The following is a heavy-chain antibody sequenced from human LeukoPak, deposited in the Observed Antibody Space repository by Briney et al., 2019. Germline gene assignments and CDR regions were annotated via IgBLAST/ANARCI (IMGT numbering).Heavy chain of an antibody. V-gene: IGHV3-48*03. Sequence: GGSLRLSCAASGFTFSSYEMNWVRQAPGKGLEWVSYITHTGSTIYYADSVKGRFTISRDNAKNSLYLQMNSLRSEDTAVYFCARDSGFSGTQRGEYWGHGTLVTVSS. CDR1: GFTFSSYE. CDR3: ARDSGFSGTQRGEY. J-gene: IGHJ4*01. D-gene: IGHD3/OR15-3a*01. CDR2: ITHTGSTI.